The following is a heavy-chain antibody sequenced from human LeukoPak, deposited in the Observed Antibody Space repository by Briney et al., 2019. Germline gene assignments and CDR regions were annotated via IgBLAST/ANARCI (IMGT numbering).Heavy chain of an antibody. D-gene: IGHD3-10*01. J-gene: IGHJ4*02. Sequence: GGSLRLSCAASRFTFSSYAMHWVRQAPGKGLEWVAVISYDGSNKYYADSVKGRFTISRDNSKNTLYLQMNSLRADDTAVYYCTRDTFGFHDYWGQGTLVTVSS. CDR3: TRDTFGFHDY. CDR2: ISYDGSNK. V-gene: IGHV3-30-3*01. CDR1: RFTFSSYA.